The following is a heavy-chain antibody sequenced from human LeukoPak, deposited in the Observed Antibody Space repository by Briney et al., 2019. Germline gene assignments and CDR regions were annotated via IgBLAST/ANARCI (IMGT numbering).Heavy chain of an antibody. Sequence: SETLSLTCAVSGGSISSSNWWSWVRQPPGKGPEWIGEIYHSGSTNYNPSLKSRVTISVDKSKNQFSLKLSSVTAADTAVYYCARLRGSGTYYEFYWGQGTLVTVSS. CDR1: GGSISSSNW. J-gene: IGHJ4*02. D-gene: IGHD3-10*01. V-gene: IGHV4-4*02. CDR2: IYHSGST. CDR3: ARLRGSGTYYEFY.